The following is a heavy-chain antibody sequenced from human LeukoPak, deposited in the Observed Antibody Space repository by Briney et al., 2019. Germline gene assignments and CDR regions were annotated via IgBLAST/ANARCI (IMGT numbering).Heavy chain of an antibody. CDR2: IRTKAYGGTT. CDR3: AREHSGSYYDFDY. J-gene: IGHJ4*02. Sequence: PGGSLRLSCTASGFTFGDYAMSWVRQAPGKGLEWVGFIRTKAYGGTTEYAASVKGRFTISRDDSKSIVYLQMNSLKTEDTAVYYCAREHSGSYYDFDYWGQGTLVTVSS. CDR1: GFTFGDYA. D-gene: IGHD1-26*01. V-gene: IGHV3-49*04.